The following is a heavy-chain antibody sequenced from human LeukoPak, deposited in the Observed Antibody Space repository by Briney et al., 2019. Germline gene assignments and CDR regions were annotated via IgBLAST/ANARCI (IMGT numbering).Heavy chain of an antibody. Sequence: PGGSLRLSCAASGFTFSSHAMTWVRQAPGRGLEWVSAISGSGGSTYYADSVKGRFTISRDNSKNTLYLQMNSLRAEDTAMYYCATAERLNWFDPWGQGTLVTVSS. CDR1: GFTFSSHA. J-gene: IGHJ5*02. CDR2: ISGSGGST. D-gene: IGHD5-24*01. V-gene: IGHV3-23*01. CDR3: ATAERLNWFDP.